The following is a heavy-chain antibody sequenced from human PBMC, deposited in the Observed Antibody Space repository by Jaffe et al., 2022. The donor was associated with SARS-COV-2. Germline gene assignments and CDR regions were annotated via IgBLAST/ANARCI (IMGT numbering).Heavy chain of an antibody. V-gene: IGHV2-26*01. CDR2: IFSNDEK. D-gene: IGHD6-13*01. Sequence: QVTLKESGPVLVKPTETLTLTCTVSGFSLSNARMGVSWIRQPPGKALEWLAHIFSNDEKSYSTSLKSRLTISKDTSKSQVVLTMTNMDPVDTATYYCARMFEAAGNGKGWFDPWGQGTLVTVSS. J-gene: IGHJ5*02. CDR1: GFSLSNARMG. CDR3: ARMFEAAGNGKGWFDP.